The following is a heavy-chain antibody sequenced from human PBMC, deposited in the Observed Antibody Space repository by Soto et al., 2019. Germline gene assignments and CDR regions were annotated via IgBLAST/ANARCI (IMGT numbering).Heavy chain of an antibody. V-gene: IGHV1-3*01. Sequence: ASVKVSCKASGDTFTSYAMHWVRQAPGQRLEWMGWINAGNGNTKYSQKYQGRVTITRDTSASTAYMELSSLRSEDTAEYYCARDWLHHMDVWGKGTTVTVSS. CDR3: ARDWLHHMDV. CDR2: INAGNGNT. J-gene: IGHJ6*03. CDR1: GDTFTSYA. D-gene: IGHD5-12*01.